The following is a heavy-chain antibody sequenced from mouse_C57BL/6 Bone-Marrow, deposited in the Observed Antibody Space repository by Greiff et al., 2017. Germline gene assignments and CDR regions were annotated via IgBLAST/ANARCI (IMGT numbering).Heavy chain of an antibody. D-gene: IGHD4-1*01. CDR2: ISSGGSYT. Sequence: EVKLVESGGDLVKPGGSLKLSCAASGFTFRSYGLSWVRQTPDKRLEWVATISSGGSYTYYPDSVKGRFTISRDNAKNTLYLQMSSLKSEDTARYYCARLVWAWFAYWGQGTLVTVSA. CDR1: GFTFRSYG. V-gene: IGHV5-6*01. CDR3: ARLVWAWFAY. J-gene: IGHJ3*01.